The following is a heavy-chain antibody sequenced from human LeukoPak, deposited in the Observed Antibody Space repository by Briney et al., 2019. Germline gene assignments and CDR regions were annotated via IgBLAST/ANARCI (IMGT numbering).Heavy chain of an antibody. J-gene: IGHJ4*02. CDR1: GGSISSYY. CDR2: INHSGST. Sequence: SETLSLTCTVSGGSISSYYWSWIRQPPGKGLEWIGEINHSGSTNYNPSLKSRVTISVDTSKNQFSLKLSSVTAADTAVYYCARGGIVVVTAIIFDYWGQGTLVTVSS. CDR3: ARGGIVVVTAIIFDY. D-gene: IGHD2-21*02. V-gene: IGHV4-34*01.